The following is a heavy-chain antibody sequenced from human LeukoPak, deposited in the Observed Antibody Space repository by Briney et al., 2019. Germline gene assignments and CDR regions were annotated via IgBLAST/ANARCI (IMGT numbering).Heavy chain of an antibody. CDR1: GYTFTGYY. CDR3: ARVGCSSTSCYPHHGMDV. D-gene: IGHD2-2*01. Sequence: ASVKVSCKASGYTFTGYYMHWVRQAPGQGLEWMGWINPNSGGTNYAQKFQGRVTMTRDTSISTAYMELSRLRSDDTAVYYCARVGCSSTSCYPHHGMDVWGQGTTVTVSS. J-gene: IGHJ6*02. V-gene: IGHV1-2*02. CDR2: INPNSGGT.